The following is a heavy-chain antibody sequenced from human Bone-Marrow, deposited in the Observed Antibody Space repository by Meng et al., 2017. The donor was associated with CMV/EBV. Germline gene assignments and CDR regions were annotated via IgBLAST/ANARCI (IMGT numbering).Heavy chain of an antibody. CDR3: ARDTFRKIHRFVD. CDR2: ISSSSSYR. Sequence: SLKISCAASGFTFSSYSMNWGRQAPGKGLEWVSSISSSSSYRYYTDSVKGRFTISRANAKYSLYLQMNSRRAEDTAVYYCARDTFRKIHRFVDWGQGTLVTVSS. D-gene: IGHD3-16*01. V-gene: IGHV3-21*01. CDR1: GFTFSSYS. J-gene: IGHJ4*02.